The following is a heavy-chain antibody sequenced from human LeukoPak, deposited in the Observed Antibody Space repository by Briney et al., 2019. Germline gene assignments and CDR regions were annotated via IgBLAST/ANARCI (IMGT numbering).Heavy chain of an antibody. D-gene: IGHD5-18*01. J-gene: IGHJ4*02. CDR2: INHSGST. V-gene: IGHV4-34*01. CDR3: ARVRRVTGSIFDY. CDR1: GGSFSGYY. Sequence: SETLSLTCAVYGGSFSGYYWSWIRQPPGKGLEWIGEINHSGSTNYNPSLKSRVTISVDTSKNQFSLKLSSVTAADTAVYYCARVRRVTGSIFDYWGQGTLVIVSS.